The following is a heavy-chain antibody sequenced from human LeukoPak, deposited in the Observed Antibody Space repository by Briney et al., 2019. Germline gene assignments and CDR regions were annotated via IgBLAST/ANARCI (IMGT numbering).Heavy chain of an antibody. J-gene: IGHJ4*02. V-gene: IGHV3-48*01. D-gene: IGHD2-15*01. Sequence: PGGSLRLSCTASGFTFSSYSMNWVRQAPGKGLEWVSYISSSSSTIYYADSVKGRFTISRDNAKNSLYLQMNSLRAEDTAVYYCARADCSAGSCHNYWGQGTLVTVSS. CDR3: ARADCSAGSCHNY. CDR2: ISSSSSTI. CDR1: GFTFSSYS.